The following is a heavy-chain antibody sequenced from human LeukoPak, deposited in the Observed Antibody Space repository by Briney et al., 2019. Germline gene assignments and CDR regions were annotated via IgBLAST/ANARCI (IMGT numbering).Heavy chain of an antibody. J-gene: IGHJ5*02. CDR2: ISGTGGST. CDR1: GFTFSTYA. D-gene: IGHD1-26*01. V-gene: IGHV3-23*01. CDR3: AKDYEPLVGVHRWGDWFDP. Sequence: GGSLRLSRAASGFTFSTYAMTWVRQAPGKGLEWVSFISGTGGSTYYADSVKGRFTISRDNSKNTLYLQMNSLRAEDTAVYYCAKDYEPLVGVHRWGDWFDPWGQGTLVTVSS.